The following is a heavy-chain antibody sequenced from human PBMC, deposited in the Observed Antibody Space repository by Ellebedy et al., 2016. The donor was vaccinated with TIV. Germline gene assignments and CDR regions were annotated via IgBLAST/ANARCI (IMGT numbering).Heavy chain of an antibody. Sequence: SETLSLXCAVSGGSISSSNWWSWVRQPPGKGLEWIGEIYHSGSTNYNPSLKSRVTISVDKPKNQFSLKLSSVTAADTAVYYCARVRRITMIVVVMTYFDYWGKGTLVTVSS. CDR2: IYHSGST. D-gene: IGHD3-22*01. CDR1: GGSISSSNW. CDR3: ARVRRITMIVVVMTYFDY. V-gene: IGHV4-4*02. J-gene: IGHJ4*02.